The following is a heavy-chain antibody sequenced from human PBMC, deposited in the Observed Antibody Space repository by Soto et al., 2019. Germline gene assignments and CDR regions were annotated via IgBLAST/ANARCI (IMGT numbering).Heavy chain of an antibody. CDR2: ISGYNGNT. D-gene: IGHD3-22*01. J-gene: IGHJ4*02. Sequence: QVQLVQSGPEEKKPGASVKVSCKASGYTFNMHGISWVRQAPGQGLEWMGWISGYNGNTDYAQKLQGRVTLTTDTSTSTAYMELRSLRPDDTDVYYCAREQYYYDSSCNGGNEFDCWGQGTLVTVSS. V-gene: IGHV1-18*01. CDR3: AREQYYYDSSCNGGNEFDC. CDR1: GYTFNMHG.